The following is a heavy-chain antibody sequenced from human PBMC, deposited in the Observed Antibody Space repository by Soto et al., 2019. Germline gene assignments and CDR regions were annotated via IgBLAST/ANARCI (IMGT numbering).Heavy chain of an antibody. V-gene: IGHV3-30*18. CDR3: AKTGSGYSREYYFDY. D-gene: IGHD6-13*01. J-gene: IGHJ4*02. CDR1: GFTFSSYG. Sequence: GGSLRLSCAASGFTFSSYGMHWVRQAPGKGLEWVAVISYDGSNKYYADSVKGRFTISRDNSKNTLYLQMNSLRAEDTAVYYCAKTGSGYSREYYFDYWGQGTLVTVSS. CDR2: ISYDGSNK.